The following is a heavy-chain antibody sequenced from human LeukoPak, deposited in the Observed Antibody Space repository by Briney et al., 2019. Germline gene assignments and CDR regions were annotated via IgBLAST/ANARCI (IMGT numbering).Heavy chain of an antibody. Sequence: ASVKVSCKASGYTFTSYYMHWVRQAPGQGLEWMGIINPSGGSTSYAQKFQGRVTMTRDTSTNTVYMELSSLRSEDTAVYYCAREFRPTTVTTFGGHYYYYGMDVWGQGTTVTVSS. CDR3: AREFRPTTVTTFGGHYYYYGMDV. J-gene: IGHJ6*02. CDR2: INPSGGST. D-gene: IGHD4-11*01. V-gene: IGHV1-46*01. CDR1: GYTFTSYY.